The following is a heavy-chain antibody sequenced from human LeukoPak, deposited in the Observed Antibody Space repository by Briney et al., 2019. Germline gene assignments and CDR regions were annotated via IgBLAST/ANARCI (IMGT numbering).Heavy chain of an antibody. Sequence: ASVKVSCKASGYTFTSYDINWVRQATGQGLEWMGWMNPNSGNTGYAQKFQGRVTMTRNTSISTAYMELSSLRSEDTAVYYCARGYSGYDSIYYYYYYMDVWGKGTTVTVSS. CDR3: ARGYSGYDSIYYYYYYMDV. CDR2: MNPNSGNT. V-gene: IGHV1-8*01. J-gene: IGHJ6*03. D-gene: IGHD5-12*01. CDR1: GYTFTSYD.